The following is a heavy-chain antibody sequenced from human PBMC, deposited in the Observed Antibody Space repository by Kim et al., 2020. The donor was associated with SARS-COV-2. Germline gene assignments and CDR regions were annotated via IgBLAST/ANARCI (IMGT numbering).Heavy chain of an antibody. CDR2: IGASGGST. J-gene: IGHJ4*02. D-gene: IGHD3-3*01. V-gene: IGHV3-23*01. CDR3: AKTKEWPYYFAY. Sequence: GGSLRLSCAPSGFTFSSYAMSWVRQAPGKGLKWVSAIGASGGSTYYADSVKGGFTISRDNSKNTLSLQMNSLIAEDTAVYYCAKTKEWPYYFAYWGQGTLVTVSS. CDR1: GFTFSSYA.